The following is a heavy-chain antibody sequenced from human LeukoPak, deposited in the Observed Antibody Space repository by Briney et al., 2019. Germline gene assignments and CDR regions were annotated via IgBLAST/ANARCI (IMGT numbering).Heavy chain of an antibody. CDR1: GFTVSSNY. Sequence: TGGSLRLSCAASGFTVSSNYMSWVRQAPGKGLEWVSVIYSGGSTYYADSVKGRFTISRHNSKNTLYLQMNSLRAEDTAVYYCARVGNDYYYYGMDVWGQGTTVTVSS. J-gene: IGHJ6*02. CDR2: IYSGGST. CDR3: ARVGNDYYYYGMDV. V-gene: IGHV3-53*04.